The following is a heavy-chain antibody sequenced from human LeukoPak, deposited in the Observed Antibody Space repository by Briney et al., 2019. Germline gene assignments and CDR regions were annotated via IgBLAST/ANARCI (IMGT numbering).Heavy chain of an antibody. J-gene: IGHJ4*02. Sequence: PSETLSLTCTVSGGSISSGDYYWSRIRQPPGTGLEWIGYIYYSGSTYYNPSLKSRVTISVDTSKNQFSLKLSSVTAADTAVYYCATYSSSGGFDYWGQGTLVTVSS. CDR1: GGSISSGDYY. CDR2: IYYSGST. D-gene: IGHD6-6*01. V-gene: IGHV4-30-4*01. CDR3: ATYSSSGGFDY.